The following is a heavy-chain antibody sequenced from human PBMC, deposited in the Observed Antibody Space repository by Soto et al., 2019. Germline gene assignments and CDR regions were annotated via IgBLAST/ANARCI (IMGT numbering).Heavy chain of an antibody. Sequence: QITLKESGSPLVKPTQTLTLTCSLSGFSVSARGVGVSWIRQPPGKALEWLAIIYWNDDKRYSPSQKNRLTVTKDTSKNQVVLTMTNMDPVDTARYYCAHSPWGAAPDYWGQGTLVTVSS. CDR3: AHSPWGAAPDY. CDR1: GFSVSARGVG. J-gene: IGHJ4*02. CDR2: IYWNDDK. V-gene: IGHV2-5*01. D-gene: IGHD6-6*01.